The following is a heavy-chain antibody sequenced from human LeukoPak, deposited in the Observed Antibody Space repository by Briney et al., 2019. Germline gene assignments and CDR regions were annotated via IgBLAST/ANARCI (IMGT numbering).Heavy chain of an antibody. Sequence: PSETLSLTCAVYGGSFSDSYWSWIRQPPGKGLEWIGNIYSDGNTYYNPSLKSRVTISVDTSKNQFSLRLTSVIAADTAVYFCARAAFSSGWYGDCWGQGILVTVSS. CDR3: ARAAFSSGWYGDC. J-gene: IGHJ4*02. D-gene: IGHD6-19*01. CDR2: IYSDGNT. CDR1: GGSFSDSY. V-gene: IGHV4-34*01.